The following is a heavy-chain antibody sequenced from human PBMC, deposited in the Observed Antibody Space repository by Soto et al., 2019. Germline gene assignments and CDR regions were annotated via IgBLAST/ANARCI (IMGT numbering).Heavy chain of an antibody. CDR3: ARGRLDAFDI. V-gene: IGHV3-21*01. J-gene: IGHJ3*02. D-gene: IGHD4-17*01. CDR2: ISSSSTYI. CDR1: GFTFSTYS. Sequence: GGSLRLSCAASGFTFSTYSMNWVRQAPGKGLEWVSSISSSSTYIYYADSMKGRFTVSRDNAKNSVYLQMNSLRAEDTAVYYCARGRLDAFDIWGQGTMVTVSS.